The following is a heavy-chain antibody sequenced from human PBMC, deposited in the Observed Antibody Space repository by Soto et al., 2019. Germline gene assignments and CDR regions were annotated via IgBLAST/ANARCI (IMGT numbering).Heavy chain of an antibody. CDR1: GGSISSYY. V-gene: IGHV4-59*08. CDR2: IYYSGST. Sequence: QVQLQESGPGLVKPSETLSLTCTVSGGSISSYYWSWIRQPPGKGLEWIGYIYYSGSTNYNPSLKSRVTISVDTSKNQFFLKLSCVSAADRAVYYCARAGRQHLVEGSYNWFDPCGQGTLVTVSS. CDR3: ARAGRQHLVEGSYNWFDP. D-gene: IGHD6-13*01. J-gene: IGHJ5*02.